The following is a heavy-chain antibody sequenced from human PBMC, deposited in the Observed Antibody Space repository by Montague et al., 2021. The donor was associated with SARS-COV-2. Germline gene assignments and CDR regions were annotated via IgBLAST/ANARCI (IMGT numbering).Heavy chain of an antibody. J-gene: IGHJ2*01. CDR3: ARAIWHLDV. CDR2: IYTGGYV. CDR1: GDSISRYY. Sequence: SLVHSVSGDSISRYYWSWIRQSDGKGLEWIGRIYTGGYVNYNPALQSRVSMSVDTSKSQVSLNVTSVTAADAAVYYCARAIWHLDVWGRGILVTVSS. V-gene: IGHV4-4*07.